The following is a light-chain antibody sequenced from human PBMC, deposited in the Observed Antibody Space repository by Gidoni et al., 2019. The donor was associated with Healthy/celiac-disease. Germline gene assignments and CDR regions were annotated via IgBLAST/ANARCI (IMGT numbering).Light chain of an antibody. Sequence: QAGLTQPPSVSKGLRQTATLTCTGNSNNVGNQGAAWLQQHQGHPPKLLSYRNNNRPSGISERFSASRSGNTASLTITGLQPEDEADYYCSAWDSSLSALVFGGGTNLTVL. CDR2: RNN. V-gene: IGLV10-54*04. CDR3: SAWDSSLSALV. CDR1: SNNVGNQG. J-gene: IGLJ2*01.